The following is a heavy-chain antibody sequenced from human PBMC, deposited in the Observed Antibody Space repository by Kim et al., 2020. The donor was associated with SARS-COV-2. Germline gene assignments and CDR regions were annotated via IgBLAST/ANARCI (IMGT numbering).Heavy chain of an antibody. V-gene: IGHV3-48*02. D-gene: IGHD5-18*01. CDR2: ISSSSSTI. CDR1: GFTFSSYS. Sequence: GGSLRLSCAASGFTFSSYSMNWVRQAPGKGLEWVSYISSSSSTIYYADSVKGRFTISRDNAKNSLYLQMNSLRDEDTAVYYCARDPGYSYGWVLHYYYGMDVWGQGTTVTVSS. J-gene: IGHJ6*02. CDR3: ARDPGYSYGWVLHYYYGMDV.